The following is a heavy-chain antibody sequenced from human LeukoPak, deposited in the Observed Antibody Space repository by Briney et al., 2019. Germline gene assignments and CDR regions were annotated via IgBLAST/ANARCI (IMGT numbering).Heavy chain of an antibody. CDR3: ARELWFANAPGSWLDP. Sequence: SETLSLTCIVSGYSISSGYYWGWIRQPPGKGLEWIGNLYHSGSTFYNPSLKSRVTISVDNSKNQFSLRLSSVTAADTAVYYCARELWFANAPGSWLDPWGQGTLVTVSS. V-gene: IGHV4-38-2*02. D-gene: IGHD3-10*01. CDR2: LYHSGST. CDR1: GYSISSGYY. J-gene: IGHJ5*02.